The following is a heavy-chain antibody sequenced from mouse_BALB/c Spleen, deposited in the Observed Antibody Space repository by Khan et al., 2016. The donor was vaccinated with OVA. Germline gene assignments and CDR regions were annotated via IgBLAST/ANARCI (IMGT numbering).Heavy chain of an antibody. J-gene: IGHJ2*01. CDR3: ARNREPDDFDY. CDR1: GFSLTSHG. Sequence: QVQLKESGPGLVAPSQSLSITCTVSGFSLTSHGVHWVRQPPGKGLEWLGVIWAGGSTNYNSALMSRLSISKDRSRSPVFLKMNSLQTYDTAMYYCARNREPDDFDYWGQGTTLTVSS. CDR2: IWAGGST. V-gene: IGHV2-9*02.